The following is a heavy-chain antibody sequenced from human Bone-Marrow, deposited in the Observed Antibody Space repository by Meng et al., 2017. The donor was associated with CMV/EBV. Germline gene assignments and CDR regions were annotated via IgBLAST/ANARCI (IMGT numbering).Heavy chain of an antibody. Sequence: SVKVSCKASGGTFSSYAISWVRQAPGQGLEWMGGIIPILGIANYAQKFQGRVTMTRDTSTSTVYMELSSLRSEDTAVYYCARASDFWSGSKDWFDPWGQGTLVTVSS. D-gene: IGHD3-3*01. J-gene: IGHJ5*02. V-gene: IGHV1-69*10. CDR3: ARASDFWSGSKDWFDP. CDR2: IIPILGIA. CDR1: GGTFSSYA.